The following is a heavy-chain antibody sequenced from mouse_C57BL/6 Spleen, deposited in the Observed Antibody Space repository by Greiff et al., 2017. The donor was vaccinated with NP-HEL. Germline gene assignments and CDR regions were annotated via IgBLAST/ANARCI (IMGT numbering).Heavy chain of an antibody. V-gene: IGHV5-17*01. J-gene: IGHJ4*01. CDR3: ARSLLFITTVVGY. D-gene: IGHD1-1*01. CDR1: GFTFSDYG. Sequence: EVKVEESGGGLVKPGGSLKLSCAASGFTFSDYGMHWVRQAPEKGLEWVAYISSGSSTIYYADTVKGRFTISRDNAKNTLFLQMTSLRSEDTAMYYCARSLLFITTVVGYWGQGTSVTVSS. CDR2: ISSGSSTI.